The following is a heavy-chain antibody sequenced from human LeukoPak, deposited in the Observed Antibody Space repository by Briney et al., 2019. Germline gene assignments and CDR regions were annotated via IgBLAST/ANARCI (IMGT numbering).Heavy chain of an antibody. CDR2: IYPGDSDT. Sequence: GESLKISCKGSGYSFTSYWIGWVRQMPGKGLEWMGIIYPGDSDTRYSPSFQGQVTISADKSITTAYLQWSSLKASDSAMYYCARPLHYYGSGSVRWLDPWGQGTLVTVSS. CDR3: ARPLHYYGSGSVRWLDP. J-gene: IGHJ5*02. V-gene: IGHV5-51*01. CDR1: GYSFTSYW. D-gene: IGHD3-10*01.